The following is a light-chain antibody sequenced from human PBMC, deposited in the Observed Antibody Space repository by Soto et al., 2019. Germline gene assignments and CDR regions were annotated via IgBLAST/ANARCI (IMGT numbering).Light chain of an antibody. V-gene: IGKV2-30*01. Sequence: DVVMTQSPLSLPVTLGQPASISCSSSQSLVNSDGNTYFNWSQQRPGQSPRRLIYKVSNRDSGVPDRFSGSGSGTNFTLKISRVEAEDVGMYYCMQATHWPLTFGPGTRLEIK. CDR3: MQATHWPLT. J-gene: IGKJ5*01. CDR1: QSLVNSDGNTY. CDR2: KVS.